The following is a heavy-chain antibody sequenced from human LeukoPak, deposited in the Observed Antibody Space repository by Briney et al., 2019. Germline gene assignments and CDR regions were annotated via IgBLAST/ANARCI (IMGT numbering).Heavy chain of an antibody. D-gene: IGHD5-12*01. J-gene: IGHJ4*02. CDR1: GYSFTSYW. CDR2: IYPGDSDT. Sequence: NHGESLKISCKGSGYSFTSYWIGWVRQMPGKGLEWMGIIYPGDSDTRYSPSFQGQVTISADKSISTAYLQWSSLKASDTAVYYCARLKGGGYDRLSSNFDYWGQGTLVTVSS. V-gene: IGHV5-51*01. CDR3: ARLKGGGYDRLSSNFDY.